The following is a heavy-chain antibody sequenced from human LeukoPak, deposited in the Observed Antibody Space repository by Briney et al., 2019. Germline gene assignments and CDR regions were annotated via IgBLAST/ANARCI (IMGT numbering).Heavy chain of an antibody. CDR1: GYTFTGYY. Sequence: ASVKVSCKASGYTFTGYYMHWVRQAPGQGLEWMGWINPNSGGTNYAQKFQGRVTMTRDTSISTAYMELSRLRSDDTAVYYCARGCVYYYDSSDYYEGFDYWGQGTLVTVSS. CDR2: INPNSGGT. V-gene: IGHV1-2*02. J-gene: IGHJ4*02. D-gene: IGHD3-22*01. CDR3: ARGCVYYYDSSDYYEGFDY.